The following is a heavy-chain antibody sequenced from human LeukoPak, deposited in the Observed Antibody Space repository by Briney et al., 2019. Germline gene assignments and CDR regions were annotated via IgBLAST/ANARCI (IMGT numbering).Heavy chain of an antibody. J-gene: IGHJ4*02. CDR3: VIAAAGRATDY. CDR1: GFTFSSYS. V-gene: IGHV3-21*01. CDR2: ISSSSSYI. D-gene: IGHD6-13*01. Sequence: GGSLRLSCAASGFTFSSYSMTWVRQAPGKGLEWVSSISSSSSYIYYADSVKGRFTISRDNAKNSLYLQMNSLRAEDTAVYYCVIAAAGRATDYWGQGTLVTVSS.